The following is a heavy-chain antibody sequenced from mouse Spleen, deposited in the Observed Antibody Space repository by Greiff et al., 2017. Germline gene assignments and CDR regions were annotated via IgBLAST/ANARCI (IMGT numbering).Heavy chain of an antibody. CDR2: ISSGGSYT. V-gene: IGHV5-9*02. J-gene: IGHJ3*01. CDR1: GFAFSSYD. D-gene: IGHD1-1*01. Sequence: EVKLMESGGGLVKPGGSLKLSCAASGFAFSSYDMSWVRQTPEKRLEWVATISSGGSYTYYPDSVKGRFTISRDNARNTLYLQMSSLRSEDTALYYCASDRVYYGSSYGFAYWGQGTLVTVSA. CDR3: ASDRVYYGSSYGFAY.